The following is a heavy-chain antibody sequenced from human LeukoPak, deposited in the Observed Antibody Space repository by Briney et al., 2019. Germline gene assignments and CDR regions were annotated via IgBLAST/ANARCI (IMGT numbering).Heavy chain of an antibody. J-gene: IGHJ4*02. D-gene: IGHD5-18*01. CDR3: ARALHRYSSYSFDS. CDR1: GYTFTGYY. V-gene: IGHV1-2*02. CDR2: INPNSGGT. Sequence: WASVTVSCTASGYTFTGYYMHWVRQAPGQGLGWMGWINPNSGGTNYAQKFQGRGTMTRDTSISTAYMELSRLRSDDTAVYYCARALHRYSSYSFDSWGQGTLVTVSS.